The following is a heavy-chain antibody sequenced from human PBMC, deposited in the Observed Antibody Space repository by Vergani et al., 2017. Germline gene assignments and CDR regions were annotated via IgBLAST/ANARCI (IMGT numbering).Heavy chain of an antibody. J-gene: IGHJ6*02. CDR2: IYYSGST. CDR1: GGSISSYY. V-gene: IGHV4-59*01. Sequence: QVQLQESGPGLVKPSGTLSLTCAVSGGSISSYYWSWIRQPPGKGLEWIGYIYYSGSTNDHPSLKSRVTISVDTSKNQFSLKLSSVTAADTAVYYCARVLLGAYDFWSGYHDHYYYYGMDVWGQGTTVTVSS. D-gene: IGHD3-3*01. CDR3: ARVLLGAYDFWSGYHDHYYYYGMDV.